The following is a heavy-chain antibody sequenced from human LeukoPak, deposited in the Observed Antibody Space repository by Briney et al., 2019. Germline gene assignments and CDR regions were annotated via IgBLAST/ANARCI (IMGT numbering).Heavy chain of an antibody. J-gene: IGHJ6*02. CDR1: GFTFSSYA. Sequence: TGGSLRLSCAASGFTFSSYAMSWVRQAPGKGLEWVSAISGSGGSTYYADSVKGRFTISRDNSKNTLYLQMNSLRAEDTAVYYCAKDRGGEFSGSYSYYYYGMDVWGQGTTVTVSS. CDR3: AKDRGGEFSGSYSYYYYGMDV. CDR2: ISGSGGST. D-gene: IGHD1-26*01. V-gene: IGHV3-23*01.